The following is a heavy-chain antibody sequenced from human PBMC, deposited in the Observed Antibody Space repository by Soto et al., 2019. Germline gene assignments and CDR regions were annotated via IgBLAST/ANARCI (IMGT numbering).Heavy chain of an antibody. J-gene: IGHJ6*02. CDR1: GFTFSSYA. CDR2: ISGSGGST. Sequence: TGGSLRLSCAASGFTFSSYAMSWVRQAPGKGLEWVSAISGSGGSTYYADSVKGRFTISRDNSKNTLYLQMNSLRAEDTAVYYCATAIYYYYYGMDVWGQGTTVTVSS. CDR3: ATAIYYYYYGMDV. V-gene: IGHV3-23*01.